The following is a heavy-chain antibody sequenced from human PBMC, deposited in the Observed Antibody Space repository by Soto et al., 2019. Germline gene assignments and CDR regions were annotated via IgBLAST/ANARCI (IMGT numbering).Heavy chain of an antibody. D-gene: IGHD3-10*01. CDR2: IYYSGST. V-gene: IGHV4-59*01. CDR1: GGSISSYY. CDR3: ARYYYGSGSYYLGTYYYYYYMDV. Sequence: QVQLQESGPGLVKPSETLSLTCTVSGGSISSYYWSWIRQPPGKGLEWIGYIYYSGSTNYNPSLKSRVTISVDTSKNQFSLKLSSVTAADTAVYYCARYYYGSGSYYLGTYYYYYYMDVWGKGTTVTVSS. J-gene: IGHJ6*03.